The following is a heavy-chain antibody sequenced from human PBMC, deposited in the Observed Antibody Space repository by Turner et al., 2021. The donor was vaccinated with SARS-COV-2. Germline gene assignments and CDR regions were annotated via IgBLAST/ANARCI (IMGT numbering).Heavy chain of an antibody. CDR1: GFTFSSYS. J-gene: IGHJ6*02. CDR2: ISSSIYM. CDR3: ARGDDFWSGYYFYGMDV. D-gene: IGHD3-3*01. V-gene: IGHV3-21*01. Sequence: EVHLVESGGGLVKPGGSLRLSCAASGFTFSSYSMNWVRQDGGKGVEVVSSISSSIYMYYADSVKGRFTIYRDNDKNSLYLQMNSLRAEDTAVYYCARGDDFWSGYYFYGMDVWGQGTTVTVSS.